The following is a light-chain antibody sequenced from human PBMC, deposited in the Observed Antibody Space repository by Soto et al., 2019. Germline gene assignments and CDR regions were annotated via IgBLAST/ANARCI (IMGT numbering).Light chain of an antibody. CDR3: QQYSASSRS. J-gene: IGKJ1*01. Sequence: DIQMTQSPSTLSASIGDRITISCRASQNIDTWLAWYQQRPGEAPKLLIYTASNLENGVPSRFSGSGSGTAFTLTISSLPPEDFATYYCQQYSASSRSFGQGTQVE. CDR1: QNIDTW. CDR2: TAS. V-gene: IGKV1-5*03.